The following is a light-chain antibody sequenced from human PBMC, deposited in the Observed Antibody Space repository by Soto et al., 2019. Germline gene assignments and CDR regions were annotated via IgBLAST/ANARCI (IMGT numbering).Light chain of an antibody. J-gene: IGKJ4*01. CDR1: QSVSSY. CDR3: QQRSSWPRALT. V-gene: IGKV3-11*01. Sequence: EIVLTQSPATLSLSPGETASLSCRASQSVSSYLAWYQQKPGQAPKLLIYDASNMATGIPARFSGSGSGTDFTLTISSLEPEDFAVYYCQQRSSWPRALTFGGGTKVEIK. CDR2: DAS.